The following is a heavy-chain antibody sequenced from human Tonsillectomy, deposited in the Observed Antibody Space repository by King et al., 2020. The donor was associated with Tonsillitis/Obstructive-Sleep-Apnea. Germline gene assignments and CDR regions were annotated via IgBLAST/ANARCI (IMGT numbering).Heavy chain of an antibody. CDR1: GFTFGDAW. V-gene: IGHV3-15*01. CDR3: SHSGYHFFAS. J-gene: IGHJ4*02. D-gene: IGHD6-25*01. CDR2: IKSKGGGETT. Sequence: VQLVESGGGLVKPGESLRLSCVASGFTFGDAWMAWVRQAPGKGLEWVGLIKSKGGGETTDYAAPGKGRFSISRDDSENTVYLQMNSLKTEDTAVYYCSHSGYHFFASWGQGTLVTVSS.